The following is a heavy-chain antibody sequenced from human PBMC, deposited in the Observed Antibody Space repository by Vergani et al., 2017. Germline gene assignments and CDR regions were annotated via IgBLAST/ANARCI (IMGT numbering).Heavy chain of an antibody. Sequence: QLQLQESGPGLVKPSATLSLTCSVSGASIRSSNYYWGWIRQPPGKGLEWIASIYYRGSPYYNPSLKSRVTISVDTSKNQFSLKLSSVTAADTAVYFCARHSTVEWLVKLGWIDPWGQGILVTVSS. CDR2: IYYRGSP. CDR3: ARHSTVEWLVKLGWIDP. J-gene: IGHJ5*02. CDR1: GASIRSSNYY. V-gene: IGHV4-39*01. D-gene: IGHD6-19*01.